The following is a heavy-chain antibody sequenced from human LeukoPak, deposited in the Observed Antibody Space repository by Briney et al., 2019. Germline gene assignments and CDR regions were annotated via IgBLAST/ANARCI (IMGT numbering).Heavy chain of an antibody. CDR3: AREDGSGSYYPNWFDP. CDR1: GYTFTGYY. CDR2: TNPNSGGT. Sequence: VASVKVSCKASGYTFTGYYMHWVRQAPGQGLEWMGWTNPNSGGTNYAQKFQGRVTMTRDTSISTAYMELSRLRSDDTAVYYCAREDGSGSYYPNWFDPWGQGTLVTVSS. J-gene: IGHJ5*02. V-gene: IGHV1-2*02. D-gene: IGHD3-10*01.